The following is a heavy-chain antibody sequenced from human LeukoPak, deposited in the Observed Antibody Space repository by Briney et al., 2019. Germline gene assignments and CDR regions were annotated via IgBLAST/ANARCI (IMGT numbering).Heavy chain of an antibody. Sequence: ASVKVSCKASGYTFTGYYMHWVRQAPGQGLEWMGWISAYNGNTNYAQKLQGRVTMTTDTSTSTAYMELRSLRSDDTAVYYCARAKDGDSGVPDYWGQGTLVTVSS. CDR2: ISAYNGNT. J-gene: IGHJ4*02. CDR3: ARAKDGDSGVPDY. CDR1: GYTFTGYY. D-gene: IGHD4-17*01. V-gene: IGHV1-18*04.